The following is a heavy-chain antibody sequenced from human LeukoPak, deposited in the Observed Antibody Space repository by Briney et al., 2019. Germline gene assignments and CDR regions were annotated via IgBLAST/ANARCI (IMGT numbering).Heavy chain of an antibody. CDR1: GFAFSSYS. CDR2: ISSSSSYI. J-gene: IGHJ4*02. D-gene: IGHD2-15*01. Sequence: VGTLRLSCAASGFAFSSYSMNCGRQAPGQGLKWGSCISSSSSYIYYADSVKSRFTISRDNAKNSLYLQMNSPRAEDTAVFYCAKSGLNRFDYWGQGSLLTV. CDR3: AKSGLNRFDY. V-gene: IGHV3-21*04.